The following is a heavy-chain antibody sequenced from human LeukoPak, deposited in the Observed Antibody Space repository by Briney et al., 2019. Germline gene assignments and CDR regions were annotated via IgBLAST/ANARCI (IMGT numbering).Heavy chain of an antibody. V-gene: IGHV4-59*08. Sequence: SETLSLTCTVSGDSISSYYCSWIRQPPGKGLEWIGYIYYSGSTNYNPSLKSRVTISVDTSRNQFSLKLSSVTAADTAVYYCARGLWFGDENPPYFDYWGQGILVTVSS. D-gene: IGHD3-10*01. CDR2: IYYSGST. CDR3: ARGLWFGDENPPYFDY. CDR1: GDSISSYY. J-gene: IGHJ4*02.